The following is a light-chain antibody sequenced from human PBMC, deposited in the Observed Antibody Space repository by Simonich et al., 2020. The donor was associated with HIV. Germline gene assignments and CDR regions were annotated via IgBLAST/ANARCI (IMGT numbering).Light chain of an antibody. V-gene: IGKV4-1*01. CDR3: QQCHTHPHT. CDR1: QSVLYSSNNKNY. CDR2: WAS. Sequence: DIVMTQSQDSLAVSLGERATINCKSSQSVLYSSNNKNYLAWYHQKPGQPPKLLMYWASTRESGVPDRFSGSGSGTDFTLTISSLQAEDVAVYFCQQCHTHPHTFGQGTKVEIK. J-gene: IGKJ2*01.